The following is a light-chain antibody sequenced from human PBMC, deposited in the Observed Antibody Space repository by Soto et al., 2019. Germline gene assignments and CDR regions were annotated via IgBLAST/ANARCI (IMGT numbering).Light chain of an antibody. J-gene: IGKJ3*01. CDR1: HSISSW. CDR2: AAS. Sequence: DIQMTQSPSSVSASVGDRVTITCRASHSISSWLAWYQQKPGKAPNLLIYAASSLQSGVPSRFSGSGSGTDFPPTIPGLQPENFATYFCQQASGLPFNFGPGTKLDIK. CDR3: QQASGLPFN. V-gene: IGKV1-12*01.